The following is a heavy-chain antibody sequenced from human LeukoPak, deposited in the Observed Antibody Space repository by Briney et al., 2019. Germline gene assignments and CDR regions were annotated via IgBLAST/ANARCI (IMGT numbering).Heavy chain of an antibody. CDR1: GGSISSRSYY. Sequence: PSQTLSLTCTVSGGSISSRSYYWTWIRQPAGRGLEWIGLIYTSRSTNYNPSLKSRVTISLDTSMNQFSLKLSSVTAADTAVYYCAREFSPWGPGTLVSVSS. CDR2: IYTSRST. J-gene: IGHJ5*02. CDR3: AREFSP. V-gene: IGHV4-61*02.